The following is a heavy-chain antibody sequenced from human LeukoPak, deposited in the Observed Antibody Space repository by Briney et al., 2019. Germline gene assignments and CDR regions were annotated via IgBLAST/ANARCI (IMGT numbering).Heavy chain of an antibody. V-gene: IGHV4-39*01. CDR1: GGSISNYY. CDR2: IYYSGST. Sequence: SETLSLTCTVSGGSISNYYWGWIRQPPGKGLEWIGSIYYSGSTYYNPSLKSRVTISVDTSKNQFSLKLSSVTAADTAVYYCLAVAGTYWGQGTLVTVSS. J-gene: IGHJ4*02. D-gene: IGHD6-19*01. CDR3: LAVAGTY.